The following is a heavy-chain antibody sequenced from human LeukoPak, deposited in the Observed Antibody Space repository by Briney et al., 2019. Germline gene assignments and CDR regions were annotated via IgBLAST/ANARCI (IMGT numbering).Heavy chain of an antibody. Sequence: SETLSLTCAVSGDSISSNKWWSWVRQPPGKGLERIGEIYHSGSTNYNTSLKSRVTISVDKSKNQFSLKLNSLTAADTAVYYCARVYRPLQGDWFDHWGQGILATVSS. CDR3: ARVYRPLQGDWFDH. J-gene: IGHJ5*02. D-gene: IGHD3-16*02. CDR1: GDSISSNKW. CDR2: IYHSGST. V-gene: IGHV4-4*02.